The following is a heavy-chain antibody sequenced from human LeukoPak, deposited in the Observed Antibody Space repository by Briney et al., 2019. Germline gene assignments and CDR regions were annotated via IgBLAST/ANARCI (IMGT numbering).Heavy chain of an antibody. V-gene: IGHV4-30-4*01. J-gene: IGHJ5*02. CDR2: IYYSGST. Sequence: SQTLSLTCTVSGGSISSGDYYWSWIRQPPGKGLEWIGNIYYSGSTYYNPSLKSRVTKSVDTSKNQFSLRLSSVTAADTAVYYCARLTMVRGVRDYNWFDPWGQGTLVTVSS. D-gene: IGHD3-10*01. CDR1: GGSISSGDYY. CDR3: ARLTMVRGVRDYNWFDP.